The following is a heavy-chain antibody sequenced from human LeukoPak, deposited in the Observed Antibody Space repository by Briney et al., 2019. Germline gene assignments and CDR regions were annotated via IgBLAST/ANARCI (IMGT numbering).Heavy chain of an antibody. V-gene: IGHV3-48*01. CDR3: ARPTGSYGFDI. D-gene: IGHD4-17*01. CDR1: GSTFSTYS. CDR2: ISGRSESK. J-gene: IGHJ3*02. Sequence: GGSLRLSCAASGSTFSTYSMNWVRQAPGKGLEWVPYISGRSESKSYADSVKGRFTISRDNAKNSLYLQMNSLRAEDTALYYCARPTGSYGFDIWGQGAMVTVSS.